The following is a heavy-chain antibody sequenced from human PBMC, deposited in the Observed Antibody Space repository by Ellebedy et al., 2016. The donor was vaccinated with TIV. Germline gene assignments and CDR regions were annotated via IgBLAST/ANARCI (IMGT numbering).Heavy chain of an antibody. Sequence: GESLKISCEGSGFFFSSYAMAWVRQSPGKGLHWVSTISDTAANTFYADSVKGRFTVSRDNSRDTLYLHMNSLRAEDTAVYFCAKSDQSTGYDFWGQGALVTVSS. V-gene: IGHV3-23*01. CDR3: AKSDQSTGYDF. J-gene: IGHJ4*02. D-gene: IGHD6-19*01. CDR2: ISDTAANT. CDR1: GFFFSSYA.